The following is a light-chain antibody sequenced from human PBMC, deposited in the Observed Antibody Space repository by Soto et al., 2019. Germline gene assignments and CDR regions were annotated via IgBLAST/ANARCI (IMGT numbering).Light chain of an antibody. J-gene: IGKJ5*01. CDR3: RYRA. CDR1: QDISNY. V-gene: IGKV1-33*01. CDR2: DAS. Sequence: DIQMTQSPSSLSASVGDRVTITCQASQDISNYLNWYQQKPGKAPKLLIYDASNLETGVPSRFSGSGSGTDFTFTISSLQPEDIATYYCRYRAFDQGTRLEIK.